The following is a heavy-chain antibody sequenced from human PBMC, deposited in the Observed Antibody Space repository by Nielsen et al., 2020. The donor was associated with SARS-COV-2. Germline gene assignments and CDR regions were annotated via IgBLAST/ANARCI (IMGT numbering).Heavy chain of an antibody. CDR3: ARDLSSGWYSFDY. V-gene: IGHV3-11*05. D-gene: IGHD6-19*01. Sequence: GESLKISCAAPGFTFSDYYMSWIRQAPGKGLEWVSYISSSSSYTNYADSVKGRFTISRDNAKNSLYLQMNSLRAEDTAVYYCARDLSSGWYSFDYWGQGTLVTVSS. CDR1: GFTFSDYY. CDR2: ISSSSSYT. J-gene: IGHJ4*02.